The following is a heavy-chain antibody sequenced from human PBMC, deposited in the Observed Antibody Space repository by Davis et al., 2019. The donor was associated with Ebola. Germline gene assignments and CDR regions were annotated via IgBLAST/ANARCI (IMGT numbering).Heavy chain of an antibody. CDR2: IYYSGST. Sequence: PSETLSLTCTVSGGSVSSGSYYWSWIRQHPGKGLEWIGYIYYSGSTYYNPSLKSRVTISVDTSKNQFSLKLSSVTAADTAVYYCARERIRDTYYYDSIPPRAFDIWGQGTMVTVSS. CDR1: GGSVSSGSYY. D-gene: IGHD3-22*01. J-gene: IGHJ3*02. CDR3: ARERIRDTYYYDSIPPRAFDI. V-gene: IGHV4-31*03.